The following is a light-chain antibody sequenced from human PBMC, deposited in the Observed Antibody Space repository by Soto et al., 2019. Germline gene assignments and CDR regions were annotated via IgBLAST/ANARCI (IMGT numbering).Light chain of an antibody. Sequence: EIVLTQYPATLSLSPGERATLSCRASQSVSSYLAWYQKKPGQAPRLLIYDAYNRATGIPARFSGSGSGTDFPLPIISLEPEAFAVNYGQQRSNWPLTFGGGTKVEIK. J-gene: IGKJ4*01. CDR1: QSVSSY. CDR3: QQRSNWPLT. CDR2: DAY. V-gene: IGKV3-11*01.